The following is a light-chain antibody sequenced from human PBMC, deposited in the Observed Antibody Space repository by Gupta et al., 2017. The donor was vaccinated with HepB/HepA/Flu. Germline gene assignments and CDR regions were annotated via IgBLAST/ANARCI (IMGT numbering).Light chain of an antibody. CDR3: AAWDDSLNGWV. J-gene: IGLJ3*02. CDR2: SNN. Sequence: QSVLTQTPSASGTPGQRVTIPCSGRSSNIGSNTVNWYQQLPGTAPKLLIYSNNQRPSGVPDRFSGSKSGTSASLAISGLQSEDEADYYCAAWDDSLNGWVFGGGTKLTVL. CDR1: SSNIGSNT. V-gene: IGLV1-44*01.